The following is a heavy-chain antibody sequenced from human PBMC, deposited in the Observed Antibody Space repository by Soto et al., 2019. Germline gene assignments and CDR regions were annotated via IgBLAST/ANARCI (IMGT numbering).Heavy chain of an antibody. Sequence: EVQVVESGGGLVQPGGALRLSCAVSGLRFTDYWMTWVRQAPGKGLEWVASIKTDGSEEYYVDSVKGRFTISRDNAKNSVYLQMNSLRGDDMSFYYCATDPPGDEGAFFDYWGQGALVSVSS. J-gene: IGHJ4*02. V-gene: IGHV3-7*01. CDR2: IKTDGSEE. D-gene: IGHD7-27*01. CDR1: GLRFTDYW. CDR3: ATDPPGDEGAFFDY.